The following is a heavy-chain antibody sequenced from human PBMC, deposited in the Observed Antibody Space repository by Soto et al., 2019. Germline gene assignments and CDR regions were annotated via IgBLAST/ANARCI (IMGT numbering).Heavy chain of an antibody. V-gene: IGHV4-34*01. CDR3: ASEGSGWSPLDY. J-gene: IGHJ4*02. D-gene: IGHD6-19*01. CDR2: INHSGST. CDR1: GGSFSGYY. Sequence: QVQLQQWGAGLLKPSETLSLTCAVYGGSFSGYYWSWIRQPPGKGLEWIGEINHSGSTNYNPSLKSRFTISVDTSKDQFSLKPSSVTAADTAVYYCASEGSGWSPLDYWGQGTLVTVSS.